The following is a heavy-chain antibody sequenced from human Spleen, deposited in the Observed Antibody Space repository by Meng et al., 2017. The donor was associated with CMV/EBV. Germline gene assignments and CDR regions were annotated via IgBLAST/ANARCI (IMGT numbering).Heavy chain of an antibody. Sequence: LSCAVYGGSFSGYYWSWIRQPPGKGLEWIGEINQSGSTNYNPSLKSRVTISVDTSKNQFSLKLSSVTAADTAVYYCARGRWGYCTTTSCQNRFDPWGQGTLVTVSS. V-gene: IGHV4-34*01. CDR3: ARGRWGYCTTTSCQNRFDP. CDR1: GGSFSGYY. D-gene: IGHD2-2*01. J-gene: IGHJ5*02. CDR2: INQSGST.